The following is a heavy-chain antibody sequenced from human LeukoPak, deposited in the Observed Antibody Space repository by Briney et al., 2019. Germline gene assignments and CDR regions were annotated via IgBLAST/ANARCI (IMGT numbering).Heavy chain of an antibody. J-gene: IGHJ4*02. D-gene: IGHD2-15*01. Sequence: ASVKVSCKASGYTFTGYYMHWVRQAPGQGLEWMGWINPNSGGTNYAQKFQGRVTMTRDTSISTAYMEQSRLRSDDTAVYYCARGYCSGGSCLDYWGQGTLVTVSS. CDR1: GYTFTGYY. CDR3: ARGYCSGGSCLDY. V-gene: IGHV1-2*02. CDR2: INPNSGGT.